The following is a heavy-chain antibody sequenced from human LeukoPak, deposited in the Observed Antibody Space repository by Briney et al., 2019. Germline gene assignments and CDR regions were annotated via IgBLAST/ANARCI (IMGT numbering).Heavy chain of an antibody. CDR2: IYYSGST. D-gene: IGHD2-21*01. CDR1: GGSISSYY. J-gene: IGHJ4*02. Sequence: SETLSLTCTVSGGSISSYYWSWIRQPPGRGLEWIGYIYYSGSTNYNPSLKSRVTISVDTSKNQFSLKLSSVTAADTAVYYCARTNYSYFDYWGRGTLVTVSS. V-gene: IGHV4-59*01. CDR3: ARTNYSYFDY.